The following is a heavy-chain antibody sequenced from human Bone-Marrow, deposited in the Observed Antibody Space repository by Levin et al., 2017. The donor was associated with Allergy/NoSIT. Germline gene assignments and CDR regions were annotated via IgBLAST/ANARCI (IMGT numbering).Heavy chain of an antibody. CDR1: GGSFSGYY. CDR3: ARGRWLKTNWFDP. D-gene: IGHD6-19*01. CDR2: INHSGST. J-gene: IGHJ5*02. Sequence: GSLRLSCAVYGGSFSGYYWSWIRQPPGKGLEWIGEINHSGSTNYNPSLKSRVTISVDTSKNQFSLKLSSVTAADTAVYYCARGRWLKTNWFDPWGQGTLVTVSS. V-gene: IGHV4-34*01.